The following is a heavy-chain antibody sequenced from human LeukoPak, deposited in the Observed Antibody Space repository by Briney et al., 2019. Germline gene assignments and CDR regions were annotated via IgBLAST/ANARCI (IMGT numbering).Heavy chain of an antibody. V-gene: IGHV3-33*01. D-gene: IGHD6-19*01. J-gene: IGHJ4*02. CDR1: GFTFSSYG. CDR2: IWYDGSNK. Sequence: GGSLRLSCAASGFTFSSYGMHWVRQAPGKGLEWVAVIWYDGSNKYYADSVKGRFTISRDNSKNTLYLQMNSLRAEDTAVYYCARDRVGHSSGWYEYYFDYWGQGTLVTVSS. CDR3: ARDRVGHSSGWYEYYFDY.